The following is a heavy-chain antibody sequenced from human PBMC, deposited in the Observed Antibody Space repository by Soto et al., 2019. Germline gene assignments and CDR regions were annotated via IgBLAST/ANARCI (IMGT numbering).Heavy chain of an antibody. CDR1: GCTFSSYA. Sequence: GASVKVSCKASGCTFSSYAISWVRQSPGQGLEWMGGIIPIFGTANYAQKFQGRVTITADESTSTAYMELSSLRSEDTAVYYCARDQVQYYDFWSGYRNWFEPWGQGTLVTVSS. J-gene: IGHJ5*02. CDR3: ARDQVQYYDFWSGYRNWFEP. V-gene: IGHV1-69*13. D-gene: IGHD3-3*01. CDR2: IIPIFGTA.